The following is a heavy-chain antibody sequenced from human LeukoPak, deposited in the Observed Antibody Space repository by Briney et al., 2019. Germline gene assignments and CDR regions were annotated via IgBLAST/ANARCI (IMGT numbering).Heavy chain of an antibody. V-gene: IGHV3-64D*06. CDR3: VKPHASFYYFDY. CDR1: GFTFSSYV. D-gene: IGHD3-16*01. J-gene: IGHJ4*02. Sequence: GGSLRLSCSASGFTFSSYVMHWVRQAPGKGLGYVSAIDSNGGSTYHADSVKGRFTISRDNSKNTLYLQMSSLRAEDTAVYYCVKPHASFYYFDYWGQGTLVTVSS. CDR2: IDSNGGST.